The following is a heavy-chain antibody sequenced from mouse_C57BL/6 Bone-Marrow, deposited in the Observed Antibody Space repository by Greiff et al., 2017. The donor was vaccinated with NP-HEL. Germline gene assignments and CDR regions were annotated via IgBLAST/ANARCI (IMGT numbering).Heavy chain of an antibody. J-gene: IGHJ1*03. D-gene: IGHD2-2*01. CDR1: GYTFTSYW. V-gene: IGHV1-53*01. CDR3: AREGIWLRRGYCYFDV. Sequence: VQLQQPGTELVKPGTSVKLSCKSSGYTFTSYWMHWVKQRPGQGLEWIGNINPCHGGTNYNEKFKSKATLTADKSSSTAYMQNSSLTSDDSAVYDCAREGIWLRRGYCYFDVWDTGTTVTVSS. CDR2: INPCHGGT.